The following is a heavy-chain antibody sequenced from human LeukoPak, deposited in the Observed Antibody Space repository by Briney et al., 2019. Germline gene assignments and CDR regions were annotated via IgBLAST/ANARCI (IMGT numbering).Heavy chain of an antibody. CDR3: ARDSPYYDILTGYGYYYYMDV. CDR1: GGSISSYY. D-gene: IGHD3-9*01. CDR2: IYYSAST. Sequence: SETLSLTCTVSGGSISSYYWSWVRQPAGKGLEWIGYIYYSASTNYNPSLKILVTISVDTSTNQFSLKLSSVTAADTAVYYCARDSPYYDILTGYGYYYYMDVWGKGTTVTVSS. J-gene: IGHJ6*03. V-gene: IGHV4-59*01.